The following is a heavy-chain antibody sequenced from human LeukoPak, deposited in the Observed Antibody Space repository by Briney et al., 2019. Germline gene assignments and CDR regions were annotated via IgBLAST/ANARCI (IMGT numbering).Heavy chain of an antibody. CDR2: IDQGGSTK. Sequence: GGSLRLSCAASGFTFNTYWMIWVRQAPGKGLEWVANIDQGGSTKYDVDSLKGRFTISRDNAKNSLYLQMKSLRAEDTAVYYCVRDKGGRSGAIYYDAFDVWGQGTMVTVSS. CDR1: GFTFNTYW. J-gene: IGHJ3*01. D-gene: IGHD1-26*01. V-gene: IGHV3-7*01. CDR3: VRDKGGRSGAIYYDAFDV.